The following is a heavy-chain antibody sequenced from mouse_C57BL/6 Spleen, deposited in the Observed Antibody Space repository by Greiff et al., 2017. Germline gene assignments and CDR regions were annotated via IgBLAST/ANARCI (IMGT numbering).Heavy chain of an antibody. CDR2: ISSGSSTI. D-gene: IGHD2-1*01. Sequence: DVKLVESGGGLVKPGGSLKLSCAASGFTFSDYGMHWVRQAPEKGLGWVAYISSGSSTIYYADTVKGRFTISRDNAKNTLFLQMTSLGSEDTAMYYCARPPYGNYEDWFAYWGQGTLVTVSA. CDR3: ARPPYGNYEDWFAY. J-gene: IGHJ3*01. V-gene: IGHV5-17*01. CDR1: GFTFSDYG.